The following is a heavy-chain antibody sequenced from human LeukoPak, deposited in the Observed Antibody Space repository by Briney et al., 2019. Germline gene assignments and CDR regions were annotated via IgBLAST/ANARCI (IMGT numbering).Heavy chain of an antibody. CDR2: ISWNSGSI. CDR3: ATIRGYSYGPHHFDY. V-gene: IGHV3-9*01. CDR1: GFTFDDYA. Sequence: PGGSLRLSCAASGFTFDDYAVHWVRQAPGKGLEWVSGISWNSGSIGYADSVKGRFTISRDNAKNSLYLQMNSLRAEDTALYYCATIRGYSYGPHHFDYWGQGTLVTVSS. J-gene: IGHJ4*02. D-gene: IGHD5-18*01.